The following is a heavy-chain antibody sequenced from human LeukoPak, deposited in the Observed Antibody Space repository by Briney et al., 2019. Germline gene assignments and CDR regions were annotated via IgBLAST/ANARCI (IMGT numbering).Heavy chain of an antibody. J-gene: IGHJ4*02. CDR3: AKDLTLYGDFPYFDY. CDR1: GFTFSSYA. V-gene: IGHV3-23*01. D-gene: IGHD2-21*01. Sequence: PGGSLRLSCAASGFTFSSYAMSWVRQAPGKGLEWVSYISGSGGSTYYADSVKGRFTISRDNSKNTLYLEMNSLRAEDTAVYYCAKDLTLYGDFPYFDYWGRGTLVTVSS. CDR2: ISGSGGST.